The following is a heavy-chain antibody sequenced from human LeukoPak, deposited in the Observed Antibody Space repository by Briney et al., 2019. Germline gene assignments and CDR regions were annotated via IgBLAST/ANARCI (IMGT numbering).Heavy chain of an antibody. V-gene: IGHV3-33*01. D-gene: IGHD1-26*01. J-gene: IGHJ4*02. Sequence: GGSLRLSCAASGFTFSSYGMHWVRQAPGKGLEWVAVIWYDGSNKYYADSVKGRFTISRDNSKNTLYLQMNCLRAEDTAVYYCAREYSGSQTAADYWGQGTLVTVSS. CDR3: AREYSGSQTAADY. CDR2: IWYDGSNK. CDR1: GFTFSSYG.